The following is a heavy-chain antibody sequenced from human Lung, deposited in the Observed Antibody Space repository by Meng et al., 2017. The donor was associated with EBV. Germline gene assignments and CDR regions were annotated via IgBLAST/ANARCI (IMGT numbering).Heavy chain of an antibody. CDR2: IYFSGIT. D-gene: IGHD3-22*01. CDR3: ARSGGYFFDF. CDR1: GGSISSGGFY. J-gene: IGHJ4*02. V-gene: IGHV4-30-4*01. Sequence: QVQLQESGPGLVRPSQILSLTCAVSGGSISSGGFYWSWIRQPPGKGLEWIGYIYFSGITYYNPSLQSRLTISVDTSKNQFSLELASVTAADTAVYFCARSGGYFFDFWGQGTLVTVSS.